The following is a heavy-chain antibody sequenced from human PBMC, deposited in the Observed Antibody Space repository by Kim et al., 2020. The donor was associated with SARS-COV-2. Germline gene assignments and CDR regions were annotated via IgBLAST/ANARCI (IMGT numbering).Heavy chain of an antibody. D-gene: IGHD3-22*01. CDR1: GGSFSGYY. J-gene: IGHJ4*02. V-gene: IGHV4-34*01. CDR3: ARGARYYDSSGYGY. Sequence: SETLSLTCAVYGGSFSGYYWSWIRQPPGTGLEWIGEINHSGSTNYNPSLKSRVTISVDTPKNQFYLKLSSVTAADTAVYFCARGARYYDSSGYGYWCQGT. CDR2: INHSGST.